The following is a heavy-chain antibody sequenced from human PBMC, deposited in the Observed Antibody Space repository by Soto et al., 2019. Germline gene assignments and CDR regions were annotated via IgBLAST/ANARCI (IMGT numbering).Heavy chain of an antibody. CDR1: GFTFSSYG. J-gene: IGHJ2*01. Sequence: QVQLEESGGGVVQPGRSLRVSCAASGFTFSSYGMHWVRQAPGKGLEWVAVIWYDGSNKYYADSVKGRFSISRDNSKNTLDLQMNSLRGEDTAVYYCARGWYCGGDCYEWYFDLWGRGTLVTVSS. CDR3: ARGWYCGGDCYEWYFDL. CDR2: IWYDGSNK. D-gene: IGHD2-21*02. V-gene: IGHV3-33*01.